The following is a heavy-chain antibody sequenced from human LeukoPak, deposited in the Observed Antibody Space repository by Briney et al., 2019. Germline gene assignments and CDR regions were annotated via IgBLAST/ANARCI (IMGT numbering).Heavy chain of an antibody. J-gene: IGHJ5*02. CDR1: GFPFSTFW. V-gene: IGHV3-7*01. D-gene: IGHD1-1*01. Sequence: PGRSLRLSCEASGFPFSTFWMIWVRQPPGKGLEWVAKIQQDGSGEEYVDSVKGRFTISRDNAKNSLYLQMNSLRVEDTGVYYCARENWYRFDPWGQGTLVTVSS. CDR2: IQQDGSGE. CDR3: ARENWYRFDP.